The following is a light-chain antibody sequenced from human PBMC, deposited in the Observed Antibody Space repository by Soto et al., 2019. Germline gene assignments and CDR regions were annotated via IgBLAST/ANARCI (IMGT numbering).Light chain of an antibody. CDR2: DVG. J-gene: IGLJ1*01. CDR3: SSYTTSTTYV. Sequence: QSALTQPASESGSPGQSIAISCTGTSSDVGAYNYVSWFQQHPGKAPKLIIYDVGSRPSGVSNRFSGSKSGNTASLTISGLQAEDEADYYCSSYTTSTTYVFGTGTKVTVL. V-gene: IGLV2-14*03. CDR1: SSDVGAYNY.